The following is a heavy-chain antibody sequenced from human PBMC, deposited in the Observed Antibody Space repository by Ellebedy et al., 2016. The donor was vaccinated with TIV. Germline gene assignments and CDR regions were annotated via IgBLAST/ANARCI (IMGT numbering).Heavy chain of an antibody. CDR2: FHPGDSDS. CDR1: GYSFTTYW. D-gene: IGHD3-22*01. Sequence: GESLKISXKASGYSFTTYWIGWVRQMPGKGLERMGVFHPGDSDSRYNPSFEGQVTISADRSTNTAYLQWSSLKASDTAMYYCARRDTMTVVVGGFDVWGQGTMLTVS. V-gene: IGHV5-51*01. CDR3: ARRDTMTVVVGGFDV. J-gene: IGHJ3*01.